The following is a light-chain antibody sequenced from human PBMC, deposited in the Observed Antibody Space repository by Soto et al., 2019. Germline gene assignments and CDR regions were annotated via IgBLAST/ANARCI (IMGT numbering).Light chain of an antibody. V-gene: IGKV3-15*01. CDR1: QSVSSN. J-gene: IGKJ1*01. CDR2: DAS. CDR3: QQYKKWPRT. Sequence: EILMTQSPATLSVSPGERATVSCRASQSVSSNFAWYQQKPGQAPRLLIYDASTRATGIPARFSGSGSGTEFTLTISSLQSEDFAVYYCQQYKKWPRTFGHGTKVDIK.